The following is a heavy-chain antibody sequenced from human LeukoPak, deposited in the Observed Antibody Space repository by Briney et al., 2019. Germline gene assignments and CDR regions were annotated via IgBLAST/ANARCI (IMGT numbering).Heavy chain of an antibody. CDR1: GFTFGSYN. CDR2: ITSNGGST. J-gene: IGHJ4*02. V-gene: IGHV3-64*01. Sequence: GSLRLSCAASGFTFGSYNMHWVRQAPGKGLEYVSAITSNGGSTYYANSVKGRFTISRDNSKNTLYLQMGSLGAEDMAVYYCARSNNGYSDSWGQGTLVTVSS. CDR3: ARSNNGYSDS. D-gene: IGHD5-24*01.